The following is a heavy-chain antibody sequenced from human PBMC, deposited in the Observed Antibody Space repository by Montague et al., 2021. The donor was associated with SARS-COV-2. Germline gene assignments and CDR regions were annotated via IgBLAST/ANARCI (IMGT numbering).Heavy chain of an antibody. V-gene: IGHV3-23*01. CDR3: AKSTHYYASGTYYNTYYFDH. CDR1: GFTFSNYY. CDR2: ISDTAANT. J-gene: IGHJ4*02. Sequence: SLRLSCAASGFTFSNYYMSWVRRAPGKGLEWVSLISDTAANTHYAYSVKGLFTISRDNSKNTVLLQTNILRAEDTAVYYCAKSTHYYASGTYYNTYYFDHWGQGTLVTVSS. D-gene: IGHD3-10*01.